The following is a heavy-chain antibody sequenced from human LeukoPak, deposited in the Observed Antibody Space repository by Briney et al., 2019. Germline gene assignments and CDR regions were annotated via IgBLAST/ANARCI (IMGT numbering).Heavy chain of an antibody. Sequence: ASVKVSCKASGYTFTVYYMHWVRQAPGQGLEWMGWISAYNGNTNYAQKLQGRVTMTTDTSTSTAYMELRSLRSDDTAVYYCARDLPLYYGRSYWGQGTLVTVSS. V-gene: IGHV1-18*04. J-gene: IGHJ4*02. CDR3: ARDLPLYYGRSY. D-gene: IGHD3-10*01. CDR2: ISAYNGNT. CDR1: GYTFTVYY.